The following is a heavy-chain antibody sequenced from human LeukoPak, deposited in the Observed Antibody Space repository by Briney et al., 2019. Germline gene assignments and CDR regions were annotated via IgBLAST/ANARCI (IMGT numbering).Heavy chain of an antibody. V-gene: IGHV4-39*01. Sequence: SETLSLTCTVSGGSLSRSSYYWNWIRQPPGKGLDWIGSIYYSGSTYYNPSLKSRVTISVDTSKNQFSLKLSSVTAADTAVYYCASTDYYYMDVWGKGTTVTISS. CDR3: ASTDYYYMDV. CDR2: IYYSGST. J-gene: IGHJ6*03. CDR1: GGSLSRSSYY.